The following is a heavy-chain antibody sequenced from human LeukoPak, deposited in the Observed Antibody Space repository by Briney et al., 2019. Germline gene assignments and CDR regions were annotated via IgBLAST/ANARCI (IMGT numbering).Heavy chain of an antibody. Sequence: GGSLRLSCAASGFTFSSYGMHWVRQAPGKGLEWVSFIRYDGSNKFYADSVKGRFTISRDNSKNTLYLQMNSLRAEDTAAYYCAKDRDDCSGGSCYVDAFDIWGQGTMVTVSS. CDR3: AKDRDDCSGGSCYVDAFDI. D-gene: IGHD2-15*01. J-gene: IGHJ3*02. CDR1: GFTFSSYG. CDR2: IRYDGSNK. V-gene: IGHV3-30*02.